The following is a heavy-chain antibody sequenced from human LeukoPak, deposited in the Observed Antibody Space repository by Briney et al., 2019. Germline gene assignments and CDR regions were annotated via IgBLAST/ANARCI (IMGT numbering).Heavy chain of an antibody. J-gene: IGHJ4*02. CDR3: ARDLSGDYGVDY. V-gene: IGHV1-46*01. CDR2: INPSGGST. CDR1: GYTFTSYY. Sequence: ASVKVSCKASGYTFTSYYMHWVRQATGQGLEWMGIINPSGGSTSYTQKFQGRVTMTRDTSTSTVYMELSSLRSEDTAVYYCARDLSGDYGVDYWGQGTLVTVSS. D-gene: IGHD4-17*01.